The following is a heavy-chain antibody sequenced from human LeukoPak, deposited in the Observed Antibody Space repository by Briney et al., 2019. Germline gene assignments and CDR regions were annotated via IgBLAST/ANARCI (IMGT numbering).Heavy chain of an antibody. CDR1: GGTFSSYA. J-gene: IGHJ4*02. V-gene: IGHV1-69*05. CDR2: IIPIFGTA. D-gene: IGHD3-10*01. Sequence: SVKVSCKASGGTFSSYAISWVRQAPGQGLEWMGRIIPIFGTANYAQKFQGRVTITTDESTSTAYMELSRLRSDDTALYYCARGGTEASSGDYWGQGALVTVSS. CDR3: ARGGTEASSGDY.